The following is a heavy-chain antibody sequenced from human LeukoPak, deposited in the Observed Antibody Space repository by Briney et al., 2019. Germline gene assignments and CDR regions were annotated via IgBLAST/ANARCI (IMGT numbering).Heavy chain of an antibody. V-gene: IGHV3-7*03. CDR2: IKQDGSEK. CDR1: GFTFSNYW. D-gene: IGHD6-13*01. CDR3: AKTSSSWYSISYYFDY. J-gene: IGHJ4*02. Sequence: PGGSLRLSCAASGFTFSNYWMSWVRQAPGKGLEWVANIKQDGSEKYYVDSVKGRFTISRDNSKNTLYLQMNSLRAEDTAVYYCAKTSSSWYSISYYFDYWGQGTLVTVSS.